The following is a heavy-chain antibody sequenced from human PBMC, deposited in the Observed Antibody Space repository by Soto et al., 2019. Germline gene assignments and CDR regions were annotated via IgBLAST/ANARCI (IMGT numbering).Heavy chain of an antibody. Sequence: SVKVSFKASGYTFTGHYIHWVRQAPEQGPEWMGEIGPESGATRYAQRFQGRVTMTRDMSITTVYMELNNLSPDDTAVYYCGRGRSGQIVVFYWGQGTPVTVSS. CDR1: GYTFTGHY. CDR3: GRGRSGQIVVFY. J-gene: IGHJ4*02. D-gene: IGHD1-26*01. V-gene: IGHV1-2*02. CDR2: IGPESGAT.